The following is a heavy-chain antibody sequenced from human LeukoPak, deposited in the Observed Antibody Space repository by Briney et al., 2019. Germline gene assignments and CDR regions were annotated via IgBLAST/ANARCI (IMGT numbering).Heavy chain of an antibody. CDR1: GYTLTELS. J-gene: IGHJ6*02. CDR2: FDPEDGET. Sequence: ASVKVSCKVSGYTLTELSMHWVRQAPGKGLEWMGGFDPEDGETIYVQKFQGRVTMTEDTSTDTAYMELSSLRSEDTAVYYCATTPRGGSSWRLYYYGMDVWGQGTTVTVSS. CDR3: ATTPRGGSSWRLYYYGMDV. V-gene: IGHV1-24*01. D-gene: IGHD6-13*01.